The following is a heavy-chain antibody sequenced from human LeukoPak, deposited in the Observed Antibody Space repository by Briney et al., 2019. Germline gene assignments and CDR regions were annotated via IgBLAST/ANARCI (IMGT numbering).Heavy chain of an antibody. V-gene: IGHV4-61*02. D-gene: IGHD2/OR15-2a*01. Sequence: SQTLSPTCTVSGGSISSGSYYWSWIRQPAGKGLEWIGRIYTSGSTNYNPSLKSRVTISVDTSKNQFSLKPSSVTAADTAVYYCARSDRLFSTYAFDIWGQGTMVTVSS. CDR1: GGSISSGSYY. CDR3: ARSDRLFSTYAFDI. CDR2: IYTSGST. J-gene: IGHJ3*02.